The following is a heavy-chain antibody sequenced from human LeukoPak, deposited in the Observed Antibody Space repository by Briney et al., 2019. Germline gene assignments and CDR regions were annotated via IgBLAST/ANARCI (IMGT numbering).Heavy chain of an antibody. CDR1: GLTFSSYW. Sequence: GGSLRLSCTASGLTFSSYWMHWVRQVPGKGLVWVSRNNSAGISTNYADSVKGRFTISRDNAKNTLYLQMNSLRAEDTAIYYCARDIAAAVDYWGQGTLVTVSS. CDR3: ARDIAAAVDY. CDR2: NNSAGIST. J-gene: IGHJ4*02. D-gene: IGHD6-13*01. V-gene: IGHV3-74*01.